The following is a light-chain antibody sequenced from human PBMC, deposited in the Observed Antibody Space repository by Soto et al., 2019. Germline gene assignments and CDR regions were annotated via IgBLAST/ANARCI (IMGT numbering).Light chain of an antibody. V-gene: IGKV2-28*01. CDR2: LGS. Sequence: VMTQSPLSLPVTPGEPASISCRSSQSLLHSNGYNYLDWYLQKPGQSPQLLIYLGSNRASGVPDRFSGSGSGTDFTLKISRVEAEDVGVYYCMQALQSTWTFGQGTKVEIK. CDR3: MQALQSTWT. CDR1: QSLLHSNGYNY. J-gene: IGKJ1*01.